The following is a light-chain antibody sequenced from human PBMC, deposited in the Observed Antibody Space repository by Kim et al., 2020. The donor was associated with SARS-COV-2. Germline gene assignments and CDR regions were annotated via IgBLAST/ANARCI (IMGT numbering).Light chain of an antibody. J-gene: IGKJ4*01. Sequence: EIVMTQSPATLPVSPGERATLSCRASQSVSSNLAWYQQKPGQAPRLLIYGASIRATGIPARFSGSGSGTEFTLTISSLQSEDFAVYYCQQYNNWPPLTFGGGTKVDIK. CDR1: QSVSSN. CDR2: GAS. V-gene: IGKV3D-15*01. CDR3: QQYNNWPPLT.